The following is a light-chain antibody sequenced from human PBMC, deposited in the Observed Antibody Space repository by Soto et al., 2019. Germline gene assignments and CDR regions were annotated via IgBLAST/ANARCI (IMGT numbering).Light chain of an antibody. CDR1: QSISNY. V-gene: IGKV1-39*01. CDR3: QQSYNTPWT. CDR2: AAS. J-gene: IGKJ1*01. Sequence: DIQMTQSPSSLSASVGNRVTITCRASQSISNYLNWYQQQPGKAPKLLIYAASSLQSGVPSRFSGSGSGTDFTLTISSLQPEDFATYYCQQSYNTPWTFGQGTKVDIK.